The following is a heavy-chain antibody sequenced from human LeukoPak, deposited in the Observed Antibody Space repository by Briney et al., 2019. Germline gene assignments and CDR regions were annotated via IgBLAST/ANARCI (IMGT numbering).Heavy chain of an antibody. CDR1: GGSFSGYY. CDR2: INHSGST. CDR3: ARESKLFFGETR. D-gene: IGHD3-10*01. J-gene: IGHJ4*02. V-gene: IGHV4-34*01. Sequence: PSETLSLTCAVYGGSFSGYYWSWIRQPPGKGLEWIGEINHSGSTNYNPSLKNRVTISVDTSKNQFSLKLSSVTAADTAVYYCARESKLFFGETRWGQGTLVTVSS.